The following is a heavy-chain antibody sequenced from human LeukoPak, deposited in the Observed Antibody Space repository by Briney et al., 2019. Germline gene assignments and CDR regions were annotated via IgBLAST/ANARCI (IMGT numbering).Heavy chain of an antibody. J-gene: IGHJ4*02. CDR1: GYSFTTYW. CDR2: IYPSDSDT. D-gene: IGHD4/OR15-4a*01. V-gene: IGHV5-51*01. Sequence: GESLKISCRGSGYSFTTYWIGWVRQMPGKGLEWMGIIYPSDSDTRYSPSFQGQVTISADKSISTAYLQWSSLKASDTAMYYCGRRGATFFDYWGQGTLVTVSS. CDR3: GRRGATFFDY.